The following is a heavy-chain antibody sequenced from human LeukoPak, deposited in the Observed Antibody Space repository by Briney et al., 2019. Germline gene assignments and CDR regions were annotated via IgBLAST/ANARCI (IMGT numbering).Heavy chain of an antibody. V-gene: IGHV3-7*03. D-gene: IGHD6-19*01. CDR3: SNGRTSSGTLQHDY. J-gene: IGHJ4*02. CDR1: GFTFSSYW. Sequence: PGGSLRLSCAASGFTFSSYWMSWVRQAPGKGLEWVANIKQDGSEKYYVDSVKGRFTISRDNAKNSLYLQMNSLRAEDTALYYCSNGRTSSGTLQHDYWGQGTLVTVSS. CDR2: IKQDGSEK.